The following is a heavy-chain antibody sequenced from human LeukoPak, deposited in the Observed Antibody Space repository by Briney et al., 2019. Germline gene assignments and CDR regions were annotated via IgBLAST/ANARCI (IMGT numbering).Heavy chain of an antibody. CDR2: IKEDGSEK. Sequence: PGGSLRLSCTASGFAFSNYWMTWVRQTPGKGLEWVANIKEDGSEKYYVDSVRGRFTISRDNAKNSLYLHMNSLRGEDAALYYCARVHHSSSWGTDDCWGQGTLVTVSS. D-gene: IGHD6-13*01. J-gene: IGHJ4*02. CDR3: ARVHHSSSWGTDDC. V-gene: IGHV3-7*01. CDR1: GFAFSNYW.